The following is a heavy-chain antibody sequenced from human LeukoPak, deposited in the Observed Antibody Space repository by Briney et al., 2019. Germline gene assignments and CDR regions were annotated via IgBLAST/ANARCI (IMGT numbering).Heavy chain of an antibody. CDR3: AIMAAWDDAFDI. Sequence: PGGSLRLSCAASGFTFSSYGMHWVRQAPGKGLEWVSVISYDGSNKYYADSVKGRFTIARYNSKHTLYLQMNRLRAEDTSVYYCAIMAAWDDAFDIWGQGTMVTVSS. V-gene: IGHV3-30*03. J-gene: IGHJ3*02. CDR1: GFTFSSYG. D-gene: IGHD2-8*01. CDR2: ISYDGSNK.